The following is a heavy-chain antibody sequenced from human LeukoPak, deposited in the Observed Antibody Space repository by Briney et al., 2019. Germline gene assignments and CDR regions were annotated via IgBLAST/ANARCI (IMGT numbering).Heavy chain of an antibody. CDR1: GGSISRHY. J-gene: IGHJ4*02. CDR2: ILYSGKT. Sequence: PSETLSLTCNVSGGSISRHYWTWIRQPPGKGLEWIGNILYSGKTHYNASLKSRVTISGDTSKSQFSLKLSSVTAADTAVYYCARSPDSDRLDYWGQGTLVTVSS. CDR3: ARSPDSDRLDY. D-gene: IGHD3-22*01. V-gene: IGHV4-59*11.